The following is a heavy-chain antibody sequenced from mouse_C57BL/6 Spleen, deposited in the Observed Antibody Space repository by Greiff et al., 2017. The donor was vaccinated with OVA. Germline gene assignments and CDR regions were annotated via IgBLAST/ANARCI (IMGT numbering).Heavy chain of an antibody. J-gene: IGHJ4*01. V-gene: IGHV2-5*01. CDR3: AKEGDYDYGPMDY. CDR2: IWRGGST. CDR1: GFSLTSYG. D-gene: IGHD2-4*01. Sequence: VKLMESGPGLVQPSQSLSITCTVSGFSLTSYGVHWVRQSPGKGLEWLGVIWRGGSTDYNAAFMSRLSITKDNSKSQVFFKMNSLQADDTAIYYCAKEGDYDYGPMDYWGQGTSVTVAS.